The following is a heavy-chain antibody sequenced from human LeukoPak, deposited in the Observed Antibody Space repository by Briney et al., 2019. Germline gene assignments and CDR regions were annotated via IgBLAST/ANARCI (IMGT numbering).Heavy chain of an antibody. CDR1: GFTFSSYS. J-gene: IGHJ3*02. D-gene: IGHD3-22*01. Sequence: PGGSLRLSCAASGFTFSSYSMNWVRQAPGKGLEWVSSISSSSNIYYADSVKGRFTISRDNAKNSLYLQMNSLRAEDTAVYYCARDGRDSSSYYDAFDIWGQGTMVTVPS. CDR3: ARDGRDSSSYYDAFDI. CDR2: ISSSSNI. V-gene: IGHV3-21*01.